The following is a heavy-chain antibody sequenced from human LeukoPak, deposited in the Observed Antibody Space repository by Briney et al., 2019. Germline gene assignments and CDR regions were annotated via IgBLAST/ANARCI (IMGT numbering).Heavy chain of an antibody. CDR2: FDSEYGET. V-gene: IGHV1-24*01. D-gene: IGHD5-12*01. CDR3: ATRSPHSGYDSFDY. CDR1: GYTLTELS. J-gene: IGHJ4*02. Sequence: ASVKVSCKVSGYTLTELSIHWVRQAPGRGLEWMGGFDSEYGETIYAQTIQGRVTMTEDTSADTAYIELTSLTSEDTAVYYCATRSPHSGYDSFDYWGQGTLVTVSS.